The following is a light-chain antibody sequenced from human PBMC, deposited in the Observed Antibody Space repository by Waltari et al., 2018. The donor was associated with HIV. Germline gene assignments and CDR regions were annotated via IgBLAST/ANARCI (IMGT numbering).Light chain of an antibody. CDR2: GAS. V-gene: IGKV3-15*01. CDR1: QSVSNS. CDR3: QQYSNWPLT. Sequence: EIVMAQSPATLSVSPGETATVSCRASQSVSNSLAWYQQKPGQAPRLLIYGASTRATGIAARFSCSGSGTDFTLTISSLQSEDFAVYYCQQYSNWPLTFGGGTKVEI. J-gene: IGKJ4*01.